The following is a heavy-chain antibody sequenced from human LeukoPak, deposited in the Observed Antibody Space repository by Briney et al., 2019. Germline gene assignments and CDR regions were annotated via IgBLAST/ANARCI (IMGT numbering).Heavy chain of an antibody. J-gene: IGHJ4*02. CDR2: IIPILGIA. Sequence: ASVKVSCKASGGTFSSYAISWVRQAPGQGLEWMGRIIPILGIANYAQKFQGRVTITADKSTSTAYMELSSLRSEDTAVYYCARRSGHDGTVRGVNDDYWGQGTLVTVSS. CDR3: ARRSGHDGTVRGVNDDY. D-gene: IGHD3-10*01. V-gene: IGHV1-69*04. CDR1: GGTFSSYA.